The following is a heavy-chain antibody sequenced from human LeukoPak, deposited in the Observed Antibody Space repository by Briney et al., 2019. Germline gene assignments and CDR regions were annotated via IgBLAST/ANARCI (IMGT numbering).Heavy chain of an antibody. CDR3: VGGGMYCGGDCYTPPANSFDY. D-gene: IGHD2-21*02. CDR1: GFTVSSNY. V-gene: IGHV3-66*01. J-gene: IGHJ4*02. Sequence: GGSLRLSCAASGFTVSSNYMSWVRQAPGKRLEWVSVIYSGGSTYYADSVKGRFTISRDNSKNTLYLQMNSLRAEDTAVYYCVGGGMYCGGDCYTPPANSFDYWGQGTLVTVSS. CDR2: IYSGGST.